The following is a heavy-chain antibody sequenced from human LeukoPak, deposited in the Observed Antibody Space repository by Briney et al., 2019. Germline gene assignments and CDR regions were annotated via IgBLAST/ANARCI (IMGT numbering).Heavy chain of an antibody. Sequence: PGGSLRLSCAASGFTFGSYGIHWVRQAAGKGLEWVAFIRYDGSNQYYAESVKGRFTISRDNSKNTLYLQVSSLRADDTAVYYCAKDRVAHCSGGTCSVDYWGQGTLVTVSS. D-gene: IGHD2-15*01. CDR1: GFTFGSYG. CDR3: AKDRVAHCSGGTCSVDY. V-gene: IGHV3-30*02. J-gene: IGHJ4*02. CDR2: IRYDGSNQ.